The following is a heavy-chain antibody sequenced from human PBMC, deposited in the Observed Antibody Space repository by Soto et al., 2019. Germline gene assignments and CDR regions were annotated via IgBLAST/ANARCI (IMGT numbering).Heavy chain of an antibody. V-gene: IGHV4-39*01. J-gene: IGHJ2*01. CDR2: IYYSGST. D-gene: IGHD2-2*01. CDR3: ARLTHSTSYWYFDL. CDR1: GGSISSSSYY. Sequence: SETLSLTCTVSGGSISSSSYYWGWIRQPPGEGLEWFGNIYYSGSTYYNPSLKSRVTISVDTSKNQFSLKLTSMTATDTAVYYCARLTHSTSYWYFDLWGRGTLVT.